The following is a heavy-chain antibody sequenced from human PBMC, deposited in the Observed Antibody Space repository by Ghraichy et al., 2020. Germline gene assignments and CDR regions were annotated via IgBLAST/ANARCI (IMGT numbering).Heavy chain of an antibody. Sequence: GGSLRLSCAASGFTFSSYAMSWVRQAPGKGLEWVSAISGSGGSTYYADSVKGRFTISRDNSKNTLYLQMNSLRAEDTAVYYCAKKQGKGTVPQYYYYYYGMDVWGQGTTVTVSS. CDR2: ISGSGGST. J-gene: IGHJ6*02. D-gene: IGHD4-17*01. CDR1: GFTFSSYA. V-gene: IGHV3-23*01. CDR3: AKKQGKGTVPQYYYYYYGMDV.